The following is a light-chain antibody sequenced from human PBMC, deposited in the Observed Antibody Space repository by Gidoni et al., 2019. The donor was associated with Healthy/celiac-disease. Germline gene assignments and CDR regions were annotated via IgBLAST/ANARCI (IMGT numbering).Light chain of an antibody. V-gene: IGKV4-1*01. Sequence: SLGARATIHCKSSQSVLYSSNNKNYLAWYQQKPGQPPKLLIYWASTRESGVPDRFSGSGSGTDFTLTISSLQAEDVAVYYCQQYYSTPRTFGQGTKVEIK. J-gene: IGKJ1*01. CDR1: QSVLYSSNNKNY. CDR2: WAS. CDR3: QQYYSTPRT.